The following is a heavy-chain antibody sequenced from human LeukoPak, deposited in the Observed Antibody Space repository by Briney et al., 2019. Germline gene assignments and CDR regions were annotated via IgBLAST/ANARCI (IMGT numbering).Heavy chain of an antibody. CDR1: GFTFSSYA. CDR3: GRDPNGDYVGAFDF. V-gene: IGHV3-23*01. CDR2: IRGSGDGT. J-gene: IGHJ3*01. Sequence: GGSLRLSCAASGFTFSSYAMTWVRQAPGKGLEWVSSIRGSGDGTSYLDSVKGRFTMSRDNSKNTLYLQMNSLRAEDTAIHYCGRDPNGDYVGAFDFWGLGTLVTVSS. D-gene: IGHD4-17*01.